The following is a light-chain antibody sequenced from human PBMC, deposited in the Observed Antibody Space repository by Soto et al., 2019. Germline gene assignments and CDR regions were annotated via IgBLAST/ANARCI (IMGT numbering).Light chain of an antibody. CDR2: EVG. CDR3: SSYTSSSTRV. CDR1: RSDVGGYNY. V-gene: IGLV2-14*01. J-gene: IGLJ3*02. Sequence: QSALTQPASVSGSPGQSITISCTGTRSDVGGYNYVSWYQQHPGKAPKLMIYEVGNRPSGVSNRFSGSKSGNTASLTISGLQAEDEADYYCSSYTSSSTRVFGGGTKLTVL.